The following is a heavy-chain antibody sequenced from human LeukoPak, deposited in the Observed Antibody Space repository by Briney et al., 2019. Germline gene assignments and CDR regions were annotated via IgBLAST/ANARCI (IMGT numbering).Heavy chain of an antibody. D-gene: IGHD4-17*01. J-gene: IGHJ5*02. V-gene: IGHV4-61*02. CDR2: IYTSGST. Sequence: SETLSLTCTVSGGSISSDSYYWSWIRQPAGKGLEWIGRIYTSGSTSYNPSLKSRVTISVDTSKDQFSLKLSSVTAADTAVYYCARTGTTVTNWFGPWGQGTLVTVSS. CDR3: ARTGTTVTNWFGP. CDR1: GGSISSDSYY.